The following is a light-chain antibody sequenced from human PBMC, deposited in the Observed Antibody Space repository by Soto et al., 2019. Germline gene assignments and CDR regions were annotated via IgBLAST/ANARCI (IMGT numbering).Light chain of an antibody. CDR2: EVS. J-gene: IGLJ2*01. V-gene: IGLV2-14*01. CDR3: HSYTSSRTLV. CDR1: SRDVGKYDY. Sequence: QSVLTQPPSASGAPGQSATISCTGTSRDVGKYDYVSWFQHHPGEAPKLMIYEVSDRPSVVSNLFSGSTSGNTASLTIPGLPAEDAADYYCHSYTSSRTLVFGRGT.